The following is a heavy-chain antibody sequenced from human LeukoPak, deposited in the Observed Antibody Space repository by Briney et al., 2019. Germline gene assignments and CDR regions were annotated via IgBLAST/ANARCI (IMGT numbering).Heavy chain of an antibody. CDR1: GYTFSGYY. J-gene: IGHJ4*02. D-gene: IGHD3-10*01. Sequence: ASVKVSCKASGYTFSGYYLHWVRQAPGQGLEWMGWIYPKSGGTNYAQKFQGRVTMTRDTSFRTAYMELSRLRSDDTAVYYCARDHYYGSGSHMGDYWGQGTLVTVSS. V-gene: IGHV1-2*02. CDR3: ARDHYYGSGSHMGDY. CDR2: IYPKSGGT.